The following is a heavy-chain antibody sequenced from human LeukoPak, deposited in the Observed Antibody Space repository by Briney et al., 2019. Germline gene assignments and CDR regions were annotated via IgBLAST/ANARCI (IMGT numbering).Heavy chain of an antibody. D-gene: IGHD3-22*01. CDR3: ARAFPNYDSSGYYYYYFDY. CDR2: IIPIFGTA. V-gene: IGHV1-69*01. CDR1: GGTFSSYA. J-gene: IGHJ4*02. Sequence: SVKVSCKASGGTFSSYAISWVRQAPGQGLEWMGGIIPIFGTANYAQKFQGRVTITADGSTSTAYMELSSLRSEDTAVYYCARAFPNYDSSGYYYYYFDYWGQGTLVTVSS.